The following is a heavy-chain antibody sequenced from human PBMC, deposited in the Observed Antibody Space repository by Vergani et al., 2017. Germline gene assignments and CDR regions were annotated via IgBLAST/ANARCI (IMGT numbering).Heavy chain of an antibody. CDR1: GGTFSSHG. J-gene: IGHJ6*02. D-gene: IGHD3-10*01. CDR2: ITPLFGTT. V-gene: IGHV1-69*13. CDR3: SRDPWLSSGSGKQFYGMDV. Sequence: QVQLVQSGAEVKKPGSSVKVSCKASGGTFSSHGISWVRQAPGQGCEWMGRITPLFGTTNIPQKFRGRVTITADKSTGTAYMELSSLKSEDTAMYYCSRDPWLSSGSGKQFYGMDVWGQGTKVTVS.